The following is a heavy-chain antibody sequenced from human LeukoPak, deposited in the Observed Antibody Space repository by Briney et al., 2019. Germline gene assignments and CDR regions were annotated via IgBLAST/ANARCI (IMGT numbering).Heavy chain of an antibody. J-gene: IGHJ5*02. CDR1: RFTFSNYW. CDR2: IKQDGSEK. CDR3: ARDGSGWNNWFDP. V-gene: IGHV3-7*01. D-gene: IGHD6-19*01. Sequence: GGSLRLSCATSRFTFSNYWMSWVRQAPGKGLEWVANIKQDGSEKYYVDSVKGRFTISRDNAKKFLYLQMSGLRAEDTAVYYCARDGSGWNNWFDPWGQGTLVTVSS.